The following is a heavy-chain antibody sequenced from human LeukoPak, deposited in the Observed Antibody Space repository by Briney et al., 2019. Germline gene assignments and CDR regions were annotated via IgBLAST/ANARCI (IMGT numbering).Heavy chain of an antibody. CDR2: ISGSGGST. CDR1: GFTISSYA. V-gene: IGHV3-23*01. D-gene: IGHD3-22*01. J-gene: IGHJ4*02. CDR3: AKVKYYYDSSGYYYDY. Sequence: GGSLRLSCAASGFTISSYAMSWVRQAPGKGLEWVSAISGSGGSTYYADSVKGRFTISRDNSKNTLYPQMNSLRAEDTAVYYCAKVKYYYDSSGYYYDYWGQGTLVTVSS.